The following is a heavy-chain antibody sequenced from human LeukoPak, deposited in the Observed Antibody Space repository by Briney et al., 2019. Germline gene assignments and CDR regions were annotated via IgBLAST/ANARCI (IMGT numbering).Heavy chain of an antibody. J-gene: IGHJ6*03. CDR1: GGTFSSYA. Sequence: GASVKVSCKASGGTFSSYAISWVRQAPGQGLEWMGGIIPIFGTANYAQKFQGRVTITTDESTSTAYMELSSLRSEDTAVYYCARVGGSYSYYYYMDVWGKGTTVTVSS. V-gene: IGHV1-69*05. D-gene: IGHD1-26*01. CDR2: IIPIFGTA. CDR3: ARVGGSYSYYYYMDV.